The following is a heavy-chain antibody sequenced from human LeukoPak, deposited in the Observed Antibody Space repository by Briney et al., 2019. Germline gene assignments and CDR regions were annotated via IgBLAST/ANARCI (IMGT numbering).Heavy chain of an antibody. J-gene: IGHJ3*02. Sequence: TSETLSLTCTVSGGSISSSSYYWGWIRQPPGKGLEWIGSIYYSGSTYYNPSLKSRVTISVDTSKNQFSLKLSSVTAADTAVYYCARVVGARGHAFDIWGQGTMVTVSS. CDR3: ARVVGARGHAFDI. CDR2: IYYSGST. CDR1: GGSISSSSYY. D-gene: IGHD1-26*01. V-gene: IGHV4-39*01.